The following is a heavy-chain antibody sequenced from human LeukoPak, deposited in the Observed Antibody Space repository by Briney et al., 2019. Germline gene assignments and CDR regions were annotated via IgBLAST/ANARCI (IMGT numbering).Heavy chain of an antibody. CDR3: AKGGSGWYLGDY. V-gene: IGHV3-30*18. CDR1: GFTFSSYG. J-gene: IGHJ4*02. CDR2: ISYDGSNK. D-gene: IGHD6-19*01. Sequence: GGSLRLSCAASGFTFSSYGMHWVRQAPGKGLEWVALISYDGSNKYYADSVKGRFTISRDNSKNTLYLQMNSLRAEDTAVYYYAKGGSGWYLGDYWGQGTLVTVSS.